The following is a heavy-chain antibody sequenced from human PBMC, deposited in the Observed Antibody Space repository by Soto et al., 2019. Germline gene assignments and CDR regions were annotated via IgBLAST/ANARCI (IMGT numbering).Heavy chain of an antibody. CDR3: ARDSTYRGAFDI. CDR1: GGSLSSYY. V-gene: IGHV4-59*01. CDR2: IHYSGST. J-gene: IGHJ3*02. Sequence: PSETLSPPRTVSGGSLSSYYWTWIRQPPGKGLEWIGYIHYSGSTNYNPSLKSRVTISVDTSKNHFSLKLSSVSAADTAVYYCARDSTYRGAFDIWGQGTMVTVSS. D-gene: IGHD3-16*02.